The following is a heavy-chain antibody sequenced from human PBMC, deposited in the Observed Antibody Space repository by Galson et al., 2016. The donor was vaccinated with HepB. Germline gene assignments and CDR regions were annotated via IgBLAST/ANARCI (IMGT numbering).Heavy chain of an antibody. D-gene: IGHD2-2*01. CDR2: INPKSGDT. V-gene: IGHV1-2*04. J-gene: IGHJ2*01. CDR3: ARAGGFCSSTSCSTTPNWYFDL. CDR1: GYTFTGYY. Sequence: SVKVSCKASGYTFTGYYMHWVRQAPGQGLEWMGWINPKSGDTNYAQNFQVWVTMTWDTSISTAYMELRRLKSDDTAVYYCARAGGFCSSTSCSTTPNWYFDLWGRGTLVTVSS.